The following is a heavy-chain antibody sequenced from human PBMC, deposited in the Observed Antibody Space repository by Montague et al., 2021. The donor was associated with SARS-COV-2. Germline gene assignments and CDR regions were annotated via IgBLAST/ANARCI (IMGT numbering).Heavy chain of an antibody. V-gene: IGHV4-38-2*01. CDR3: ARRGYTGSDYFDY. J-gene: IGHJ4*02. CDR2: VYHSGHT. D-gene: IGHD5-12*01. CDR1: GFSISSGFY. Sequence: SETLSLTCSVSGFSISSGFYWAWIRQSPGKGPEWIGTVYHSGHTXYNPSLKGRVTVSIDTSKNQFSLTVTSVTAADTAVYFCARRGYTGSDYFDYWGQGTLVTVSS.